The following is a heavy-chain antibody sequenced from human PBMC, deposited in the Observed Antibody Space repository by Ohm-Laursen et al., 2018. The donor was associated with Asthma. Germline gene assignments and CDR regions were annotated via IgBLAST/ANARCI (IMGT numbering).Heavy chain of an antibody. V-gene: IGHV4-31*03. CDR2: IYYSGST. CDR1: GGSISSGGYY. J-gene: IGHJ4*02. CDR3: ARSPGIVGATTMDY. Sequence: PSQTLSLTCTVSGGSISSGGYYWSWIRQHPGKGLEWIGYIYYSGSTYYNPSLKSRVTISVDTSKNQFSLKLSSVTAADTAVYYCARSPGIVGATTMDYWGQGTLVTVSS. D-gene: IGHD1-26*01.